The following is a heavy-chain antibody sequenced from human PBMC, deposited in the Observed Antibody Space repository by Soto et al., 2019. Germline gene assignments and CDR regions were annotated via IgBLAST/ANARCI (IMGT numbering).Heavy chain of an antibody. V-gene: IGHV5-51*01. J-gene: IGHJ6*02. CDR3: ARHGRYYYGMDV. CDR1: GYSFTRHW. D-gene: IGHD1-26*01. CDR2: IYPADSDA. Sequence: PGESLKISCKADGYSFTRHWIGWVRQVPGRGLEWVAVIYPADSDARYSPSFRGRGTISVDISISTAYLQWSSLKASDTAMYYCARHGRYYYGMDVWGQGTTVTVSS.